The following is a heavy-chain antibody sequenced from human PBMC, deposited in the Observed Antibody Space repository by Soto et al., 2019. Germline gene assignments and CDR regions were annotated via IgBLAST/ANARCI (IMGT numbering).Heavy chain of an antibody. CDR1: GFTFDNHA. V-gene: IGHV3-23*01. D-gene: IGHD3-9*01. CDR2: ITGSGATT. CDR3: AKPYGLRYCDY. Sequence: EVQLLESGGGLVQPGGSLRLSCAASGFTFDNHAMTWVRQAPGKGLEWVSTITGSGATTWYADSVKGRFTVSRDNSKDTLYLQMDSLRAEDTAMYYCAKPYGLRYCDYWGQGTLATVSS. J-gene: IGHJ4*02.